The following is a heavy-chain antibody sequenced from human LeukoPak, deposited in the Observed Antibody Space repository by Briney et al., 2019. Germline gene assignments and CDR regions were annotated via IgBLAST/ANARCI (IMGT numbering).Heavy chain of an antibody. CDR3: ARGRGGTIFGVYYYYYYMDV. V-gene: IGHV4-39*07. CDR1: GGSISTSRYY. CDR2: IYYSGST. J-gene: IGHJ6*03. Sequence: SETLSLTCTVSGGSISTSRYYWGWIRQPPGKGLEWIGSIYYSGSTYYNPSLKSRVTISVDTSKNQFSLKLSSVTAADTAVYYCARGRGGTIFGVYYYYYYMDVWGKGTTVTVSS. D-gene: IGHD3-3*01.